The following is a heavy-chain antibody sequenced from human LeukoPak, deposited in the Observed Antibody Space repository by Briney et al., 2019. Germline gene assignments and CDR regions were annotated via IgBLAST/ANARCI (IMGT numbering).Heavy chain of an antibody. V-gene: IGHV4-59*01. J-gene: IGHJ6*03. CDR1: DDSITMYY. Sequence: SETLSLTCSVSDDSITMYYWTWIRQPPGKGLEWIGYVDHTGSTNFNPSLNGRVSISRDTTKNLFSLRLRSVTAADTAVYFCARGRVSSSTWYSTYYYYFYVDVWGKGTTVTVSS. D-gene: IGHD1-1*01. CDR3: ARGRVSSSTWYSTYYYYFYVDV. CDR2: VDHTGST.